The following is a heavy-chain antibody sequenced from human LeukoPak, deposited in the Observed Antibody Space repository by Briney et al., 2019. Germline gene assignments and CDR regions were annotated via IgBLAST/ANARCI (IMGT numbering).Heavy chain of an antibody. CDR3: APLDFWVPST. D-gene: IGHD3-3*01. CDR2: FDPEYGET. V-gene: IGHV1-24*01. CDR1: GYTLNELS. J-gene: IGHJ5*02. Sequence: RRASAKVSCKVSGYTLNELSIHWVRQAAGKGLEWMGGFDPEYGETVYAQKFQGRVTMAEDTSTDTAYMELSSLRSEDTAVYYCAPLDFWVPSTWGQGTLVTVSS.